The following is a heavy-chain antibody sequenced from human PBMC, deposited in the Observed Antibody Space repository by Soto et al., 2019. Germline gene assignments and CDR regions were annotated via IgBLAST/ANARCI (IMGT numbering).Heavy chain of an antibody. CDR1: GFTFSSYG. CDR2: IWFDGSNK. V-gene: IGHV3-33*01. J-gene: IGHJ4*02. CDR3: ATTGPY. Sequence: QVQLVESGGGVVQPGRSLRLSCAASGFTFSSYGMHWVRQAPGKGLEWVAVIWFDGSNKFYADSVKGRFTISRDNSKNTVSLQMSSLRAEDSAAYYCATTGPYWGQGTLVTVSS.